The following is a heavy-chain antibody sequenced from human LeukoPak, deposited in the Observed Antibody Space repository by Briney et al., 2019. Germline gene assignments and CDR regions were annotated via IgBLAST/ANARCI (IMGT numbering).Heavy chain of an antibody. CDR3: ARLVPYYYYMDV. D-gene: IGHD3-10*01. Sequence: SETLSLTCTVSGGSISSYYWSWIRQPPGKGLEWIGYIYTSGSTNYNPSLKSRVTISVDTSKNQFSLKLSSVTGADTAVYYCARLVPYYYYMDVWGKGTTVTVSS. CDR1: GGSISSYY. CDR2: IYTSGST. J-gene: IGHJ6*03. V-gene: IGHV4-4*09.